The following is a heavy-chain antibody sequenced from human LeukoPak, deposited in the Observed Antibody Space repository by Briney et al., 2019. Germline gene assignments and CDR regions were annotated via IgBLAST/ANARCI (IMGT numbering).Heavy chain of an antibody. CDR1: GFTFSSYG. J-gene: IGHJ6*03. CDR3: ARDRSSSWYELDYMDV. Sequence: GGSLRLSCAASGFTFSSYGMHWVRQAPGKGLEWVAVIWYDGSNKYYADSVKGRFTISRDNSKNTLYLQMNSLRAEDTAVYYCARDRSSSWYELDYMDVWGQGTTVTVSS. D-gene: IGHD6-13*01. V-gene: IGHV3-33*01. CDR2: IWYDGSNK.